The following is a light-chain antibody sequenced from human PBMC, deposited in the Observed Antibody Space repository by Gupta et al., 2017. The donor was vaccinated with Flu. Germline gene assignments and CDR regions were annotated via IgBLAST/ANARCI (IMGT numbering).Light chain of an antibody. CDR2: LVS. CDR3: MQGAHWPWA. V-gene: IGKV2-30*01. Sequence: DVVMTTSPLSLPVSLGQPASISCRSSQSLVYRDGNTVLHWFQQRPGQSPRRLIYLVSHRESGVPDRFSGSGSGTEFTLKISRVEAEDVGIYFCMQGAHWPWAFGQGTKVEIK. J-gene: IGKJ1*01. CDR1: QSLVYRDGNTV.